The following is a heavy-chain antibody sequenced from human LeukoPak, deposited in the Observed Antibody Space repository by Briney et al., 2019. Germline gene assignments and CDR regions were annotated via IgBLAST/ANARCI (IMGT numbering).Heavy chain of an antibody. Sequence: ASVKVSCKATGYTFTGYYMHWVRQAPGQGLEWMGWMNPNSGNTGYAQKFQGRVTMTRNTSISTAYMELSSLRSEDTAVFYCVRDSYGSGTTFDYWGQGTLVTVSS. CDR2: MNPNSGNT. D-gene: IGHD1-1*01. J-gene: IGHJ4*02. CDR3: VRDSYGSGTTFDY. CDR1: GYTFTGYY. V-gene: IGHV1-8*02.